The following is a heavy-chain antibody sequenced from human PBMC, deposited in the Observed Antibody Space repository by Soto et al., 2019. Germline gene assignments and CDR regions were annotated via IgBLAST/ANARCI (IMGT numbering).Heavy chain of an antibody. CDR2: IYYSGGT. V-gene: IGHV4-30-4*01. Sequence: QVQLQESGPGLVKPSQTLSLTCTVSGGSIDNYEYYWTWIRQPPGKGLEWVGYIYYSGGTNYDPSLTSRLTISLDTSKNQFSRRLTSVSAADTAMYYCARDRSNSPDYFDFWGQGTLVTVSS. CDR3: ARDRSNSPDYFDF. J-gene: IGHJ4*02. CDR1: GGSIDNYEYY. D-gene: IGHD6-6*01.